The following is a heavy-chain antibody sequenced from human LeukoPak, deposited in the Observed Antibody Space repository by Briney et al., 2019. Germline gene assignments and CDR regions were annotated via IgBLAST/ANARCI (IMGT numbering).Heavy chain of an antibody. CDR2: ISSSSSYI. CDR1: GFTFSSYS. CDR3: ATTIAAAGNELDY. D-gene: IGHD6-13*01. J-gene: IGHJ4*02. Sequence: GGSLRLSCAASGFTFSSYSMNWVRQAPGKGLEWVSSISSSSSYIYYADSVKGRFTISRDNAKNSLYLQMNSLRAEDTAVYYCATTIAAAGNELDYWGQGTLVTVSS. V-gene: IGHV3-21*01.